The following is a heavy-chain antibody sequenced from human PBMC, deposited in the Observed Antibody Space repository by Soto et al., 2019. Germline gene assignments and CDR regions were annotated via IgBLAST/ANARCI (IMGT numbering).Heavy chain of an antibody. V-gene: IGHV4-59*11. CDR1: GDSISSHY. D-gene: IGHD3-10*01. Sequence: PSETLSLTCTVSGDSISSHYWSWIRQPPGKGLEWIGFGSTKYNPSLKSRIRISVDTSKSQFSLNLTSATAADTAVYYCARVSTSASGSYYTLDYWGQGTLVTVSS. CDR3: ARVSTSASGSYYTLDY. CDR2: GST. J-gene: IGHJ4*02.